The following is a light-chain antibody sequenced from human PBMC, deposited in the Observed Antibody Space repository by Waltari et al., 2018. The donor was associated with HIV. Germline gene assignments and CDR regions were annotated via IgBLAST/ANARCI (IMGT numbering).Light chain of an antibody. CDR2: DNN. J-gene: IGLJ3*02. Sequence: QSVLTPPPSVSAAPGQKVTISCSGSSSNIGNNFLSWYQQLPGTAPKLLIYDNNKRPSGIPDRFSGSKSGTSATLGITGLQTGDEADYYCGTWDSSLSVWVFGGGTNLTVL. CDR1: SSNIGNNF. CDR3: GTWDSSLSVWV. V-gene: IGLV1-51*01.